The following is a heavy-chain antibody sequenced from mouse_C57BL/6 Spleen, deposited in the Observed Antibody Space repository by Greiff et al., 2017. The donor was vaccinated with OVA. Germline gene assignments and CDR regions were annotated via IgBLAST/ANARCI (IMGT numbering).Heavy chain of an antibody. CDR2: ISSGGDYI. J-gene: IGHJ4*01. CDR1: GFTFSSYA. V-gene: IGHV5-9-1*02. D-gene: IGHD2-3*01. Sequence: EVQLVESGAGLVKPGGSLKLSCAASGFTFSSYAMSWVRQTPEKRLEWVAYISSGGDYIYYADTVKGRFTISRDNARNTLYLQMSSLKSEDTAMYYCTRDGDGYYFYYAMDYWGQGTSVTVSS. CDR3: TRDGDGYYFYYAMDY.